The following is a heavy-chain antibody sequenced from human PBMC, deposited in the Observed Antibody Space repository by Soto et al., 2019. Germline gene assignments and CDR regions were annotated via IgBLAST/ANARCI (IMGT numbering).Heavy chain of an antibody. CDR3: VRDQDSRGYSVFNL. CDR2: ISNDGNSP. Sequence: GSLRLSSAASGSTFSTDAMHCVRQAPGKGLMWVARISNDGNSPTYADSVKGRFTISRDNARNTLYLQMNSLRADDTAVYFCVRDQDSRGYSVFNLWGQGAQVSVS. D-gene: IGHD3-22*01. J-gene: IGHJ5*02. CDR1: GSTFSTDA. V-gene: IGHV3-74*01.